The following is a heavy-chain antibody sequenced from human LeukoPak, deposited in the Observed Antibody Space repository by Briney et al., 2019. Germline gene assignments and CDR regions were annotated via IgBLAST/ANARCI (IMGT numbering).Heavy chain of an antibody. J-gene: IGHJ4*02. Sequence: ASVKVSCKASGYTFTSYYIYWVRQAPGQGLEWMGWISPNTGDTNSAQRFQGRVTMTRDTSISTAYMELSRLTSDDTAVYYCANGLGSSGWNFDYWGQGTLVTVPS. CDR3: ANGLGSSGWNFDY. D-gene: IGHD6-19*01. CDR2: ISPNTGDT. V-gene: IGHV1-2*02. CDR1: GYTFTSYY.